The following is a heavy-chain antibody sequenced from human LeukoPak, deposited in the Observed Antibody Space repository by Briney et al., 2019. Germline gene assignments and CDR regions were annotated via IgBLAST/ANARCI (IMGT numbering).Heavy chain of an antibody. J-gene: IGHJ4*02. Sequence: PGGSLRLSCAASGFIVSSNYMSWVRQAPGKGLEWVSVIYSGGSTYYADSVKGRFTISRDNSKNTLYLRMNSLRVEDTAVYYCARLGRYYYYFGSWGQGTLVTVSS. V-gene: IGHV3-66*01. CDR2: IYSGGST. D-gene: IGHD3-9*01. CDR3: ARLGRYYYYFGS. CDR1: GFIVSSNY.